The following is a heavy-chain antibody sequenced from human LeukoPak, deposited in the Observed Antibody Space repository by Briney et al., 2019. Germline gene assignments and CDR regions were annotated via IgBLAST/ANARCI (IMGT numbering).Heavy chain of an antibody. CDR1: GYTFTSYG. Sequence: ASVKVSCKASGYTFTSYGISWVRQAPGQGLEWMGWISAYNGNTNYAQKLQGRVTMTTDTSTSTAHMELRSLRSDDTAVYYCARVPFVGGVIPSTFDYWGQGTLVTVSS. D-gene: IGHD3-16*01. CDR2: ISAYNGNT. J-gene: IGHJ4*02. V-gene: IGHV1-18*01. CDR3: ARVPFVGGVIPSTFDY.